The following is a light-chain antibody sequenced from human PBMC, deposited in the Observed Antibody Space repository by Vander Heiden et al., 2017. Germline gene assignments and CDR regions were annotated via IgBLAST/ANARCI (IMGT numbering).Light chain of an antibody. J-gene: IGLJ2*01. CDR3: QAWDSSTVV. CDR2: QDS. Sequence: SYELTQPPPVSVSPGQTASITCSGDKLGDKYACWYQQKPGQSPVLVIYQDSKRPSGIPERFSGSNSGNTATLTISGTQAMGEADYYCQAWDSSTVVFGGGTKLTVL. V-gene: IGLV3-1*01. CDR1: KLGDKY.